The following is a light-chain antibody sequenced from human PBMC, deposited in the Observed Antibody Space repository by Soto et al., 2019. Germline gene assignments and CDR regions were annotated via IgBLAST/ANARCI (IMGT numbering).Light chain of an antibody. V-gene: IGKV3-15*01. CDR1: QSVSSN. CDR3: QQYNNWPRT. Sequence: EIVMTQSRATLSVSPGERATLSCRASQSVSSNLAWYQQKPGQAPRLLIYDASTRATGIPARFSGSGSGTEFTLTISSLQSEDFAVYYCQQYNNWPRTFGQGTKVEIK. CDR2: DAS. J-gene: IGKJ1*01.